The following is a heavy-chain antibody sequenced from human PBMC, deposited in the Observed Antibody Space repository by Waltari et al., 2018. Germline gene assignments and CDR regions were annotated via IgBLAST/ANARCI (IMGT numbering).Heavy chain of an antibody. Sequence: QVQLVASGGGVVQPGKSLRLSCVASGFSLSNYGMHWVRQTPGRGLGWVALTWSDGSVEYYADSVRGRFTVSRDNSKNILYLDMDSLRVDDTATYYCAKDAFGNTYLDYWGQGTLVTVSS. J-gene: IGHJ4*02. CDR3: AKDAFGNTYLDY. D-gene: IGHD3-10*01. CDR1: GFSLSNYG. CDR2: TWSDGSVE. V-gene: IGHV3-33*03.